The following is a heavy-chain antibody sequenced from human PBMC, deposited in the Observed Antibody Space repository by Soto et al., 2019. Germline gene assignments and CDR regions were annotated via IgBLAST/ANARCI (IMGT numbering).Heavy chain of an antibody. J-gene: IGHJ4*02. Sequence: SETLSLTCAVSGGSISSGGYSWSWIRQPPGNGLEWIGYIYHSGSTYYNPSLKSRVTISVDRSKNQFSLKLSSVTAADTAVYYCARDAFGYYDSSGYSDYWGQGTLVTVSS. CDR1: GGSISSGGYS. CDR2: IYHSGST. CDR3: ARDAFGYYDSSGYSDY. D-gene: IGHD3-22*01. V-gene: IGHV4-30-2*01.